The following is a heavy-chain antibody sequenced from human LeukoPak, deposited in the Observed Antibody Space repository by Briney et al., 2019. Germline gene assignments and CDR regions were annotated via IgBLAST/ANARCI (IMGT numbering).Heavy chain of an antibody. D-gene: IGHD7-27*01. CDR2: IYYSGST. V-gene: IGHV4-59*01. J-gene: IGHJ3*02. CDR3: ARGSRGDGAAFDI. CDR1: GGSISSYY. Sequence: SETLSLTCTVSGGSISSYYWSWIRQPPGKGLEWIGYIYYSGSTNYNPSLKSRVTISVDTSKNQFSLKVSSVTAADTAVYYCARGSRGDGAAFDIWGQGTMVTVSS.